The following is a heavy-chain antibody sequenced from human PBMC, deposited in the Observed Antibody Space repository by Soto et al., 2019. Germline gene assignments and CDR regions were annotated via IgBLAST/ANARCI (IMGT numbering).Heavy chain of an antibody. Sequence: SGKVCFKASGRPFSNHAISLVRQAPGQGLEWMGGIVPMFGTANYAQKFQGRVTATADKSTNTAYMELSSLTSEDTAVYYRARRDDFAYYYGVDVWGQGTTVTFSS. D-gene: IGHD3-16*01. CDR2: IVPMFGTA. V-gene: IGHV1-69*06. CDR1: GRPFSNHA. CDR3: ARRDDFAYYYGVDV. J-gene: IGHJ6*02.